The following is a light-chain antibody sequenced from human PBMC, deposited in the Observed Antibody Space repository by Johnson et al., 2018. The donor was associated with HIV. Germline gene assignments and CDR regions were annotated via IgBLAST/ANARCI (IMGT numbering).Light chain of an antibody. J-gene: IGLJ1*01. V-gene: IGLV1-51*01. CDR2: DNN. Sequence: QSVLTQPPSVSAAPGQKVTISCSGSSSNIGNNYVSWYQHLPGTAPKLLTYDNNKRPSGIPDRFSGSKSGTSATLGITGLQTGDEADYYCGRWDDSLSTYVFGTGTKVTVL. CDR3: GRWDDSLSTYV. CDR1: SSNIGNNY.